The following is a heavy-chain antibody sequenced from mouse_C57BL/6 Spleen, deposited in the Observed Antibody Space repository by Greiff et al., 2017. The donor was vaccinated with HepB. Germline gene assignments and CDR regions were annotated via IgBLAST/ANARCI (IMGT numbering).Heavy chain of an antibody. V-gene: IGHV3-6*01. J-gene: IGHJ3*01. CDR2: ISYDGSN. CDR3: ARDQAYYGSSYVEFAY. Sequence: DVQLQESGPGLVKPSQSLSLTCSVTGYSITSGYYWNWIRQFPGNKLEWMGYISYDGSNNYNPSLKNRISITRDTSKNQFFLKLNSVTTEDTATYYCARDQAYYGSSYVEFAYWGQGTLVTVSA. CDR1: GYSITSGYY. D-gene: IGHD1-1*01.